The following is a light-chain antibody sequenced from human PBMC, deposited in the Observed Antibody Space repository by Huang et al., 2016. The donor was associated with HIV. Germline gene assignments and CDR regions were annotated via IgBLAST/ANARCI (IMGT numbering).Light chain of an antibody. CDR2: GAS. V-gene: IGKV3-15*01. Sequence: EIVMTQSPATLSISPGERATLSCRTSQSVSNNLAWYQQKPGQAPRLLIYGASTRATGSPARFSGSGSGREFTLTISSLQSEDFAVYHCQQYNNWPRTFGQGTKVEIK. CDR1: QSVSNN. J-gene: IGKJ1*01. CDR3: QQYNNWPRT.